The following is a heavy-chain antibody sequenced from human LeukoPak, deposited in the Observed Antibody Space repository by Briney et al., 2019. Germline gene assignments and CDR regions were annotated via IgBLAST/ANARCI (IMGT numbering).Heavy chain of an antibody. CDR2: IKQDGGEK. D-gene: IGHD3-22*01. J-gene: IGHJ4*02. Sequence: GGSLRLSCAASGFTFSTYWMSWLRQAPGKGLEWVANIKQDGGEKYYVDSATGRFTISRDNAKNSLYLQMNSLRAEDTAVYYCAKLLYYYDSSQPYWGQGTLVTVSS. V-gene: IGHV3-7*03. CDR1: GFTFSTYW. CDR3: AKLLYYYDSSQPY.